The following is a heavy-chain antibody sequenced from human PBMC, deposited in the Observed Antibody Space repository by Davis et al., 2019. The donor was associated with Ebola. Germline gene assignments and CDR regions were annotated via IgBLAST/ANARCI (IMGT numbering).Heavy chain of an antibody. J-gene: IGHJ6*02. D-gene: IGHD2-15*01. CDR1: GGSFSGYY. Sequence: SETLSLTCAVYGGSFSGYYWGWIRQPPGKGLEWIGEINHSGSTNYNPSLKSRVTISVDTSKNQFSLKLSSVTAADTAVYYCASRSSPLLRPHYYYYGMDVWGQGTTVTVSS. CDR2: INHSGST. CDR3: ASRSSPLLRPHYYYYGMDV. V-gene: IGHV4-34*01.